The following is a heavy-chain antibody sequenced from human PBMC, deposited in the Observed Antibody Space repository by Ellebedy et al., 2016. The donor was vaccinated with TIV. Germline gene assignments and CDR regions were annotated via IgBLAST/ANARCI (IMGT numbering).Heavy chain of an antibody. D-gene: IGHD2-21*02. V-gene: IGHV3-33*01. CDR2: IWYDGGNK. Sequence: GESLKISCEASGFIFSTYGMHSVRPAPGKGLAWVAFIWYDGGNKYYADSVKGRFTISRDNSKNTLYLQMNDLGAEDTAVFYCARNRHVERGDCLDYWGQGTLVTVSS. J-gene: IGHJ4*02. CDR3: ARNRHVERGDCLDY. CDR1: GFIFSTYG.